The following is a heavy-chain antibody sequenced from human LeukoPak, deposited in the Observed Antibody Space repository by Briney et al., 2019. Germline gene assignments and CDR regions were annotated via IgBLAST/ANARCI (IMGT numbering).Heavy chain of an antibody. Sequence: PSETLSLTCAVYGGSFSGYYWSWIRQPPGKGLEWIGEINHSGSTNYNLSLKSRVTISVDTSKNQFSLKLSSVTAADTAVYYCASRPGYSSSWYIVYFQHWGQGTLVTVSS. D-gene: IGHD6-13*01. CDR1: GGSFSGYY. J-gene: IGHJ1*01. V-gene: IGHV4-34*01. CDR3: ASRPGYSSSWYIVYFQH. CDR2: INHSGST.